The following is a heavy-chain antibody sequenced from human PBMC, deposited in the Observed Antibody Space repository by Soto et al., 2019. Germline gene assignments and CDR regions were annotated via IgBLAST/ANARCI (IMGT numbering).Heavy chain of an antibody. CDR2: IDWDDDK. Sequence: SGPTLVNPTQTLTLTCTFSGFSLSTSGMCVSWIRQPPGKALEWLARIDWDDDKYYSTSLKTRLTISKDTSRNQVVLTMTNMDPVDTATYYCARFRYDFWSGYYLYYYYGMDVWGQGTTVTVSS. CDR3: ARFRYDFWSGYYLYYYYGMDV. D-gene: IGHD3-3*01. J-gene: IGHJ6*02. V-gene: IGHV2-70*11. CDR1: GFSLSTSGMC.